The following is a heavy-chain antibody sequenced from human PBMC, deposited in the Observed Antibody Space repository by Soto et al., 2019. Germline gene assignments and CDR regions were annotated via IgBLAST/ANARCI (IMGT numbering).Heavy chain of an antibody. CDR2: IYSADNT. Sequence: GGSLRLSCAASGLGVSSNDMSWVRQAPGKGLECVSIIYSADNTFYVDSVKGRFIISRDNSKNTVYLQMNSLRADDTAVYYCARGSLYWGQGTLVTV. V-gene: IGHV3-66*01. J-gene: IGHJ4*01. CDR3: ARGSLY. CDR1: GLGVSSND.